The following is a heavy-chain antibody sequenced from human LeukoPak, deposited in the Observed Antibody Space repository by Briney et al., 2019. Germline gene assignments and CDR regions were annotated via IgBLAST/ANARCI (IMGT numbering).Heavy chain of an antibody. Sequence: SETLSLTCTVSGGSISSYYWSWMRQPPGKGLEWVGYIYYSGSTNYNPSLKRRVTISVDTPKNQFSLKLSSVTAADTAGFFCAGHVPRNAIYSSGWFNFDYWGQGTLVTVSS. CDR1: GGSISSYY. D-gene: IGHD6-19*01. J-gene: IGHJ4*02. CDR2: IYYSGST. V-gene: IGHV4-59*08. CDR3: AGHVPRNAIYSSGWFNFDY.